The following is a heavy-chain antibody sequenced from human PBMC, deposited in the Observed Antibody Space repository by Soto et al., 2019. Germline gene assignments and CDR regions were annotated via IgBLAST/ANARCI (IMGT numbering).Heavy chain of an antibody. CDR1: GYTFVAYY. D-gene: IGHD2-8*01. V-gene: IGHV1-2*02. CDR3: ARLNVVGMEHASLDF. Sequence: SCKASGYTFVAYYIYWVRQARGQGLEWMGWLNPNGDARKYAQKFQGRVTMGSDTTISTVYMELSSLRPDDTAVYYCARLNVVGMEHASLDFWGQGTRLTVSS. CDR2: LNPNGDAR. J-gene: IGHJ4*02.